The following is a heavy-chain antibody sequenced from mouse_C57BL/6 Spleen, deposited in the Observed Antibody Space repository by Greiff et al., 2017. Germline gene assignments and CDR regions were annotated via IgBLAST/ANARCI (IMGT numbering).Heavy chain of an antibody. Sequence: EVQLQQSGPGLVKPSQSLSLTCSVTGYSITSGYYWNWIRQFPGNKLEWMGYISYDGSNNYNPSLKNRISITRDTSKNQFFLKLNSVTTEDTATYYCANLWDYFDYWGQGTTLTVSS. CDR1: GYSITSGYY. J-gene: IGHJ2*01. CDR2: ISYDGSN. CDR3: ANLWDYFDY. V-gene: IGHV3-6*01. D-gene: IGHD1-1*02.